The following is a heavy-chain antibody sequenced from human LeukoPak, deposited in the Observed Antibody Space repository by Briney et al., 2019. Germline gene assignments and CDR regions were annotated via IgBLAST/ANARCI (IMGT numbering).Heavy chain of an antibody. D-gene: IGHD5-12*01. CDR3: ARYSGYDYLDY. CDR1: GGSVSSGSYY. V-gene: IGHV4-61*01. CDR2: IYYSGST. J-gene: IGHJ4*02. Sequence: SENLSLTCTVSGGSVSSGSYYWSWIRQPPGKGLEWIGYIYYSGSTNYNPSLKSRVTISVDTSKNQFSLKLSSVTAADTAVYYCARYSGYDYLDYWGQGTLVTVSS.